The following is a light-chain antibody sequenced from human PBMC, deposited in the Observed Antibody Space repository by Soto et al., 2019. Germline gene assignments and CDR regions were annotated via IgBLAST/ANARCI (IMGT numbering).Light chain of an antibody. V-gene: IGKV2-24*01. J-gene: IGKJ5*01. Sequence: DVVMTQTPLSSPVTLGQPASISCRSCQSLVPSDGNTYLSWLQQRPGQTPRVLIYKSSDRLPGVPHRFSGSGAGTDFTLKISKVEAEDVVFYYCMQATQFPLPFGQGPRLQLK. CDR3: MQATQFPLP. CDR1: QSLVPSDGNTY. CDR2: KSS.